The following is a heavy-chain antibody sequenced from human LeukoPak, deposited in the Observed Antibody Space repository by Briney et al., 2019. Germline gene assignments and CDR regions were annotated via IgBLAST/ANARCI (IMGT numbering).Heavy chain of an antibody. J-gene: IGHJ4*02. CDR1: GFTFSSYE. V-gene: IGHV3-48*03. D-gene: IGHD1-26*01. Sequence: PGGPLRLPCAASGFTFSSYEMNWVRQAPGKGLEWGSYISSSGSTIYYADPVKGRFTISRDNAKNSLYLQMNSLRAEDTAVYYCARDGEWETPTTAYYFDYWGQGTLVTVSS. CDR3: ARDGEWETPTTAYYFDY. CDR2: ISSSGSTI.